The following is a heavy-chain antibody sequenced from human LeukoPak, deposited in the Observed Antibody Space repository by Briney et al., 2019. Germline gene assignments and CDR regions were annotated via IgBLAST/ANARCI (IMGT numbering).Heavy chain of an antibody. D-gene: IGHD6-19*01. CDR1: GSTFSSYA. CDR2: ISGSGGST. CDR3: AKEREQWLVLGVVVY. J-gene: IGHJ4*02. V-gene: IGHV3-23*01. Sequence: PGGSLRLSCAASGSTFSSYAMSWVRQAPGKGLEWVSAISGSGGSTYYADSVKGRFTISRDNSKNTLYLQMNSLRAEDTAVYYCAKEREQWLVLGVVVYWGQGTLVTVSS.